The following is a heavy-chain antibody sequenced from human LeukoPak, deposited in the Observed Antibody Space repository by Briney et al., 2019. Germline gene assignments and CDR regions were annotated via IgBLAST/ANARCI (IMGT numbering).Heavy chain of an antibody. CDR2: IYYSGST. J-gene: IGHJ4*02. CDR1: GGSISSYY. V-gene: IGHV4-59*01. CDR3: ARGGARRDGYNYAY. Sequence: SQTLSLTCTVSGGSISSYYWSWIRQPPGKGLEWIGYIYYSGSTNYNPSLKSRVTISVDTSKNQFSLKLSSVTAADTAVYYCARGGARRDGYNYAYWGQGTLVTVSS. D-gene: IGHD5-24*01.